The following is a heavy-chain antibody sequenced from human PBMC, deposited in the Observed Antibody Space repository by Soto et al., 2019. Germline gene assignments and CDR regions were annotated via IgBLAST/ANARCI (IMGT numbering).Heavy chain of an antibody. V-gene: IGHV1-18*04. Sequence: ASVKVSCKASGYNFTNYHIHWVRQAPGQGLEWMGWISSYTGNTYYQHSANTEYAQKFQGRVSLTTDTSTTTAYLELRGLRSDDTAVYYCARDQDWYFDFWGRGTLVTVSS. CDR2: ISSYTGNTYYQHSANT. J-gene: IGHJ2*01. CDR3: ARDQDWYFDF. CDR1: GYNFTNYH.